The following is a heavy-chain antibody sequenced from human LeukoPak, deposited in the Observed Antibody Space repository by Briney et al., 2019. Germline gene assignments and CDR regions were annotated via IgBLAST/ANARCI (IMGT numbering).Heavy chain of an antibody. CDR3: ARALVRGVLDY. D-gene: IGHD3-10*01. CDR1: GFTSSSYS. Sequence: GGSLRLSCAASGFTSSSYSMNWVRQAPGKGVEWVSSISSSSSYIYYADSVKGRFTISRDNAKNSLYLQMNSLRAEDTAVSYCARALVRGVLDYWGQGTLVTVSS. V-gene: IGHV3-21*01. CDR2: ISSSSSYI. J-gene: IGHJ4*02.